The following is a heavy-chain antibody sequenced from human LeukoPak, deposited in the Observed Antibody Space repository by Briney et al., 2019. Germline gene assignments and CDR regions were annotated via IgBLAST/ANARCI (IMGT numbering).Heavy chain of an antibody. CDR1: GFTFSSYS. CDR2: ISSSSSYI. D-gene: IGHD1-1*01. CDR3: ARDNNWNDFSLDY. Sequence: GGSLRLSCAASGFTFSSYSMNWVRQAPGKGLEWVSSISSSSSYIYYADSVKGRFTISRDNAKNSPYLQMNSLRAEDTAVYYCARDNNWNDFSLDYWGQGTLVTVSS. V-gene: IGHV3-21*01. J-gene: IGHJ4*02.